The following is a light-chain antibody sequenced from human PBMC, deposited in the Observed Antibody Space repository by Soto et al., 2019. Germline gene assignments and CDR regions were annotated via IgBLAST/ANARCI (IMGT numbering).Light chain of an antibody. Sequence: EIVMTQSPATLSVSPGERATLSCKASQSVSSNLAWYQQKPGQAPRLLIYGASTRATGIPARFSGSGSGTEFTLTISSLQSEDFAVYYCQQYNNWPRVTFGGGTKVEIQ. V-gene: IGKV3-15*01. CDR3: QQYNNWPRVT. J-gene: IGKJ4*01. CDR2: GAS. CDR1: QSVSSN.